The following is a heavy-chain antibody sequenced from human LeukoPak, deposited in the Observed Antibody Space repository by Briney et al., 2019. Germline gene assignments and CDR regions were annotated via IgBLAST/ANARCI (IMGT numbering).Heavy chain of an antibody. Sequence: SETLSLTCTVSGGSVSSGSYYWRWIRQPPGKGLECIGYIHYSGSTNYNPSLKSRVTISVDTSKNQFSLKLSSVTAADTAVYYCARVPYSNYFDFWGQGTLVTVSS. V-gene: IGHV4-61*01. CDR1: GGSVSSGSYY. CDR3: ARVPYSNYFDF. D-gene: IGHD4-11*01. CDR2: IHYSGST. J-gene: IGHJ4*02.